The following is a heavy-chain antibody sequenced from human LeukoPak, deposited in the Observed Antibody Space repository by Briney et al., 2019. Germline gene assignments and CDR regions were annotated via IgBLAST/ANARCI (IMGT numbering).Heavy chain of an antibody. V-gene: IGHV1-69*13. J-gene: IGHJ4*02. CDR3: ARAYSYGYYFDY. D-gene: IGHD5-18*01. Sequence: SVKVSCKASGGTFSSYAISWVRQAPGQGLEWMGGIIPIFGTANYAQKFQGRVTITADESTSTAYMELSSLRSEDTAVYYCARAYSYGYYFDYWGQGTLVAASS. CDR2: IIPIFGTA. CDR1: GGTFSSYA.